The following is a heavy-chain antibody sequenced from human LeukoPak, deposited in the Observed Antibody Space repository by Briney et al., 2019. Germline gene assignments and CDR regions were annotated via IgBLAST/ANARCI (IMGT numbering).Heavy chain of an antibody. CDR1: GFTFTNYW. J-gene: IGHJ6*03. V-gene: IGHV3-7*01. D-gene: IGHD5-12*01. CDR2: IYLDGSRA. CDR3: ARSPLVARGYYYYMDV. Sequence: PGGSLRLSCAVSGFTFTNYWMSWARQSPGKGLEWVANIYLDGSRAYYVDSVKGRFTISRDNGKNSLYLQMNSLRAEDTAVYYCARSPLVARGYYYYMDVWGKGTTVTISS.